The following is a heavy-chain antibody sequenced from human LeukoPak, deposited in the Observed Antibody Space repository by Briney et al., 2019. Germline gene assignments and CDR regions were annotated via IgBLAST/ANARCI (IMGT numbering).Heavy chain of an antibody. CDR3: ASNGDEDAFDI. V-gene: IGHV1-46*01. J-gene: IGHJ3*02. Sequence: GASVKVSCKASGYTFTSYYMHWVRQAPGQGLEWMGIINPSGGSTSCAQKFQGRVTMTRDTSTSTVYMELSSLRSEDTAVYYCASNGDEDAFDIWGQGTMVTVSS. CDR2: INPSGGST. CDR1: GYTFTSYY. D-gene: IGHD4-17*01.